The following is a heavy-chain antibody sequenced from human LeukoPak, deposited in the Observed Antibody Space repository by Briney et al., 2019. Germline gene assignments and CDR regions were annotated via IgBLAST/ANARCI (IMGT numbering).Heavy chain of an antibody. D-gene: IGHD3-9*01. J-gene: IGHJ4*02. CDR2: INHSGST. CDR3: AREEVLRYFDDPPPNEYYFDY. CDR1: GGSFSGYY. V-gene: IGHV4-34*01. Sequence: SETLSLTCAVYGGSFSGYYWSWIRQPPGKGLEWIGEINHSGSTNYNPSLKSRVTISVDTSKNQFSLKLSSLTAADTAVYYCAREEVLRYFDDPPPNEYYFDYWGQGTLVTVSS.